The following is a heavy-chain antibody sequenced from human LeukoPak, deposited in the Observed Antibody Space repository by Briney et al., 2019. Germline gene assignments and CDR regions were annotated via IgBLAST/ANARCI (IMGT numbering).Heavy chain of an antibody. CDR1: GFTFSSYW. J-gene: IGHJ4*02. D-gene: IGHD3-22*01. CDR2: INSDGSST. V-gene: IGHV3-74*01. CDR3: ARMTRGSGYYYADY. Sequence: GGSLRLSCAASGFTFSSYWMHWVRQAPGKGLVWVSGINSDGSSTSYADSVKGRFTISRDNAKNTLYLQMNSLRAEDTAVYYCARMTRGSGYYYADYWGQGTLVTVSS.